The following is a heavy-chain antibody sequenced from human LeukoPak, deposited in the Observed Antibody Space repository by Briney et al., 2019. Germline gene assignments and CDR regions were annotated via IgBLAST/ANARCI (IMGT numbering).Heavy chain of an antibody. CDR1: GGSISSYY. CDR3: ARVRIASLPAQYYFDY. Sequence: SETPSLTCTVSGGSISSYYWSWIRQPAGKGLEWIGRIYTSGSTNYNPSLKSRVTMSVDTSKNQFSLKLSSVTAADTAVYYCARVRIASLPAQYYFDYWGQGTLVTVSS. J-gene: IGHJ4*02. D-gene: IGHD2-15*01. CDR2: IYTSGST. V-gene: IGHV4-4*07.